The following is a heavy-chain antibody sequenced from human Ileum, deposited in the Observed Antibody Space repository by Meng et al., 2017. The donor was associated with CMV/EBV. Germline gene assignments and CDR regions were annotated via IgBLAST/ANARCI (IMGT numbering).Heavy chain of an antibody. J-gene: IGHJ4*02. D-gene: IGHD3-3*01. CDR2: IYYNGRT. V-gene: IGHV4-39*07. Sequence: QLQVRESGPELLKPSQTFSLICTVSCGSITNSNYYWGWIRQPPGKGLEWIGSIYYNGRTYYKPSLKSRATLSIDTSNSQLSLKMTSVTAADTAVYYCARKGSGYNTYYFDYWGQGALVTVSS. CDR3: ARKGSGYNTYYFDY. CDR1: CGSITNSNYY.